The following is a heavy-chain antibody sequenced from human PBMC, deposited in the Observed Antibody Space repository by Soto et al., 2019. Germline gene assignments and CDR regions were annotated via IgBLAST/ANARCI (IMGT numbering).Heavy chain of an antibody. V-gene: IGHV1-69*06. J-gene: IGHJ5*02. D-gene: IGHD1-7*01. CDR1: GGTFSSYA. CDR2: IIPIFGTA. Sequence: GASVKVSCKASGGTFSSYAISWVRQAPGQGLEWMGGIIPIFGTANYAQKFQGRVTITADKSTSTAYMGLSSLRSEDTAVYYCARALPGITGTTNWFDPWGQGTLVTVSS. CDR3: ARALPGITGTTNWFDP.